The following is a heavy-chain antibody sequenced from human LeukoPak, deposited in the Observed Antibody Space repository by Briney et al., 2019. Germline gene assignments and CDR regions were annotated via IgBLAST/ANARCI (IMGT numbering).Heavy chain of an antibody. D-gene: IGHD5-18*01. CDR2: ISGSGGST. CDR1: GFTFSSYA. J-gene: IGHJ4*02. V-gene: IGHV3-23*01. CDR3: AKRIQSAMATGY. Sequence: GGSLRLSCVASGFTFSSYAMSWVRQAPGKGLEWVSSISGSGGSTYYADSVKGRFTISRDNSKNTLYLQMNSLRAEDTAVYYCAKRIQSAMATGYWGQGTLVTVSS.